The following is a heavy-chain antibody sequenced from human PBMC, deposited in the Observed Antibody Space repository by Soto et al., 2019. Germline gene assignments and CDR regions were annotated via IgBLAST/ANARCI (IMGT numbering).Heavy chain of an antibody. J-gene: IGHJ2*01. Sequence: GGSLRLSCAASGFTFSSYAMSWVRQAPGKGLEWVSAISGSGGSTYYADSVKGRFTISRDNSKNTLYLQMNSLRAEDTAVYYCAKAAYCGGDCYDWYFDLWGRGTLVTVSS. V-gene: IGHV3-23*01. CDR3: AKAAYCGGDCYDWYFDL. D-gene: IGHD2-21*02. CDR2: ISGSGGST. CDR1: GFTFSSYA.